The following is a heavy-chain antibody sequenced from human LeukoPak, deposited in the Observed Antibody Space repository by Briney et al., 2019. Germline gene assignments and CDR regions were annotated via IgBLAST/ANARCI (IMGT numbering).Heavy chain of an antibody. CDR2: ISTSGSTI. CDR3: ARVHGAYPIDY. Sequence: GGSLRLSCAASVFTFSSYSMNWVRQAPGKGLEWVSYISTSGSTIYYADSVKGRFTISRDNAKNSVYLQMNSLGVEDTAVYYCARVHGAYPIDYWGQGTLATVSS. V-gene: IGHV3-48*01. CDR1: VFTFSSYS. D-gene: IGHD4/OR15-4a*01. J-gene: IGHJ4*02.